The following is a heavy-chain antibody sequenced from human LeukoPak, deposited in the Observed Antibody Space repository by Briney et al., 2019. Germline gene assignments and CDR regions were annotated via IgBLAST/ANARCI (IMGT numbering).Heavy chain of an antibody. CDR1: GFTFSSYG. Sequence: PGGSLRLSCAASGFTFSSYGMHWVRQAPGKGLEWVAVISYDGSNKYYADSVKGRFTISRDNSKNTLYLQMNSLRAEDTAVYYCAKDHGYSSGWFDYWGQGTLVTVSS. J-gene: IGHJ4*02. V-gene: IGHV3-30*18. CDR3: AKDHGYSSGWFDY. D-gene: IGHD6-19*01. CDR2: ISYDGSNK.